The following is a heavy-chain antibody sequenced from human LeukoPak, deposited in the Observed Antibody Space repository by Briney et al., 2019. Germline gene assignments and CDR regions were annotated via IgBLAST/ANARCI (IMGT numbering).Heavy chain of an antibody. J-gene: IGHJ4*02. CDR1: GGSISSYY. Sequence: SETLSLTCTVSGGSISSYYWSWIRQPAGKGLEWIGRIYTSGSTNYNPSLKSRVTMSVDTSKNQFSLKLSSVTAADTAVYYCARVIRSSPNLAFDYWGQGTLVTVSS. V-gene: IGHV4-4*07. CDR2: IYTSGST. D-gene: IGHD6-6*01. CDR3: ARVIRSSPNLAFDY.